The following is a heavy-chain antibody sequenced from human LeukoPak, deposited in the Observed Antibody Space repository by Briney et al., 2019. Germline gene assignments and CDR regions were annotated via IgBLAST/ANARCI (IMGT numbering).Heavy chain of an antibody. V-gene: IGHV3-30-3*01. CDR2: ISYDGSNK. Sequence: GRSLRLSCAASGFTFSNYAMHWVRQAPGKGLEWVAVISYDGSNKYYADSVRGRFTISRDNSKNTLYLQMNSLKDEDTAVYDCARSLQYYYDSSGSDYWGQGTLVTVSS. CDR3: ARSLQYYYDSSGSDY. J-gene: IGHJ4*02. D-gene: IGHD3-22*01. CDR1: GFTFSNYA.